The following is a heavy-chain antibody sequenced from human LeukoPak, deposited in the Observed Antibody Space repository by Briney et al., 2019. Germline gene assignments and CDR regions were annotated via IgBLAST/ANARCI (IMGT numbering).Heavy chain of an antibody. J-gene: IGHJ3*02. CDR3: AREKRDVYYYDSSGYYYNAFDI. CDR1: GGTFSSYA. Sequence: SVKVSCKASGGTFSSYAISWVRQAPGQGLEWMGGIIPIFDTANYAQKFQGRVTITADESTSTAYMELSSLRSEDTAVYYCAREKRDVYYYDSSGYYYNAFDIWGQGTMVTVSS. CDR2: IIPIFDTA. D-gene: IGHD3-22*01. V-gene: IGHV1-69*13.